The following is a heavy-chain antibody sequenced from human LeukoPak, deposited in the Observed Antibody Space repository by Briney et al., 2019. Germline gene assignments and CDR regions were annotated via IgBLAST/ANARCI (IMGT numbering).Heavy chain of an antibody. J-gene: IGHJ3*02. CDR3: ARHMLGGSEDAFEI. D-gene: IGHD2-15*01. CDR1: GGSLSSYY. CDR2: IYYSGST. V-gene: IGHV4-59*08. Sequence: SETLSLTCTVSGGSLSSYYWSWIRQPPGKGLEWIGYIYYSGSTNYNPSLKSRVTISVDKSKNQFSLKLSSVTAADTALYFCARHMLGGSEDAFEIWGQGTMVTVSS.